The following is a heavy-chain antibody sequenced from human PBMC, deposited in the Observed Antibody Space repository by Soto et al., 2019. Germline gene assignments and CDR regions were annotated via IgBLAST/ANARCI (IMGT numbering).Heavy chain of an antibody. CDR1: DGPIIDYY. CDR3: ARTPPIAVAGAGWFDP. V-gene: IGHV4-4*07. CDR2: LTTSGIT. J-gene: IGHJ5*02. Sequence: SETLSLTCTVSDGPIIDYYWSWIRRPAGKGLEWIGRLTTSGITDYNPSLKSRVTMSLDTSKNQVSLKLRSVTAADTAVYYCARTPPIAVAGAGWFDPWGQGTLVTVS. D-gene: IGHD6-19*01.